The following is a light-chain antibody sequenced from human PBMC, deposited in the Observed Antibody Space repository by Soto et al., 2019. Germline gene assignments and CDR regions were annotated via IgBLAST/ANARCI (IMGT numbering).Light chain of an antibody. V-gene: IGKV1-39*01. CDR3: QQSYSTPLT. CDR1: QSSSSY. CDR2: AAS. J-gene: IGKJ4*01. Sequence: DIPMTKSPSSLSASVGDSVTITCRASQSSSSYLNWYQQKPGKAPKLLIYAASSLQSGVPSRFSGSASGTDFTLTISSLQPEDFATYYFQQSYSTPLTFGGGTKVDIK.